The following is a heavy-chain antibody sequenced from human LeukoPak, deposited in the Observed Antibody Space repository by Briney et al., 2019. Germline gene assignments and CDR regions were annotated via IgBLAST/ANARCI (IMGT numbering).Heavy chain of an antibody. J-gene: IGHJ3*02. V-gene: IGHV5-51*01. CDR1: GYSFTSYW. CDR2: IYPVDSDT. D-gene: IGHD2-2*01. Sequence: GESLKISCKGSGYSFTSYWIGWVRQMPGKGLEWMGIIYPVDSDTRYSPSFQGQVTISADKSISTAYLQWSSLKASDTAMYYCARQQLRGGDAFDIWGQGTMVTVSS. CDR3: ARQQLRGGDAFDI.